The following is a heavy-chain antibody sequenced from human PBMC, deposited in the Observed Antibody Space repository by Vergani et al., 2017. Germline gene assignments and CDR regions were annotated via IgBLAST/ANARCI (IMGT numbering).Heavy chain of an antibody. D-gene: IGHD1-26*01. CDR1: GFTFNIYA. CDR2: ISYNGGRT. V-gene: IGHV3-23*01. Sequence: LLESGGGLVQPGGSLRLSCAASGFTFNIYAMSWVRQAPGKGLKGVSTISYNGGRTYYADAVTGRFTISRDNSKDTLFLQLKNLRAEDTAVYYCAKDYNIMGALDYWGQGTLVAVSS. CDR3: AKDYNIMGALDY. J-gene: IGHJ4*02.